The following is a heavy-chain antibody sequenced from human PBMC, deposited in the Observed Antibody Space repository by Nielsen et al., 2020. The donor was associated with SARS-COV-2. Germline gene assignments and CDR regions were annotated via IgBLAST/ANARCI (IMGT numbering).Heavy chain of an antibody. CDR1: GLIFGTYG. Sequence: GGSLRLSCRASGLIFGTYGMHWVRQAPGKGLEWVAGIWYDGSNENYAESVKGRFTISRDNSKNTLYLQMNSLRAEDTAVYYCARDRSYYDSSGYYYPRYYYYGMDVWGQGTTVTVSS. CDR3: ARDRSYYDSSGYYYPRYYYYGMDV. D-gene: IGHD3-22*01. V-gene: IGHV3-33*01. J-gene: IGHJ6*02. CDR2: IWYDGSNE.